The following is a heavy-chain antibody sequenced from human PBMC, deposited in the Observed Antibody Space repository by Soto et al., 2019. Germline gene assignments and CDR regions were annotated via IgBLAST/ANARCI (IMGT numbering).Heavy chain of an antibody. V-gene: IGHV1-69*06. J-gene: IGHJ6*02. CDR2: IIPIFGTA. D-gene: IGHD6-6*01. Sequence: GASVKVSCKASGGTFSSYAISWVRQAPGQGLEWMGGIIPIFGTANYAQKFQGRVTITADKSTSTAYMELSSLRSEDTAVYYCARPDEYSSSSDYYYGMDVWGQGTTVTSP. CDR3: ARPDEYSSSSDYYYGMDV. CDR1: GGTFSSYA.